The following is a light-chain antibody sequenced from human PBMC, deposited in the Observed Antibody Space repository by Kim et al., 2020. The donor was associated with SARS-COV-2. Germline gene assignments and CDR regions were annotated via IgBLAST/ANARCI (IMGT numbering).Light chain of an antibody. Sequence: DIQMTQSPSSLSASVGDRVTITCQASQDIRNYLNWYQQKPGKAPKLLIYDASNLETGVPSRFSGSGSGTDFTFSISSLQPEDIATYFCQQYDNLPRTFGGGTKVDIK. J-gene: IGKJ4*01. CDR2: DAS. V-gene: IGKV1-33*01. CDR1: QDIRNY. CDR3: QQYDNLPRT.